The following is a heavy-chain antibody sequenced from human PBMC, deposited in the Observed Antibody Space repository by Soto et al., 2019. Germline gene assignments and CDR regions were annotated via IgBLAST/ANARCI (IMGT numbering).Heavy chain of an antibody. CDR1: GYDFSTYW. CDR2: IDPSDFYT. V-gene: IGHV5-10-1*04. Sequence: GESLKISCQASGYDFSTYWISWVRQMPGKGLEWMGRIDPSDFYTNYRPSFQGQVTISADKSISTAYLQWSSLKASDTAMYYCARQGHPRYGMDVWGQGTTVTVSS. J-gene: IGHJ6*02. CDR3: ARQGHPRYGMDV.